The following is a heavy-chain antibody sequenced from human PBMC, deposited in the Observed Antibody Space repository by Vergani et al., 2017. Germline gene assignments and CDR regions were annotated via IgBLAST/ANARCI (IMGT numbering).Heavy chain of an antibody. CDR1: GGSISSGGYY. CDR3: ARGIRLGELSSFETDY. CDR2: IYYSGRT. V-gene: IGHV4-31*03. Sequence: QVQLQESGPGLVKPSQTLSLTCTVSGGSISSGGYYWSWIRQHPGKGLEWIGYIYYSGRTYYNPSLKSRVTISVDTSKNQFSLKLSSVTAADTAVYYCARGIRLGELSSFETDYWGQGTLVTVSS. D-gene: IGHD3-16*02. J-gene: IGHJ4*02.